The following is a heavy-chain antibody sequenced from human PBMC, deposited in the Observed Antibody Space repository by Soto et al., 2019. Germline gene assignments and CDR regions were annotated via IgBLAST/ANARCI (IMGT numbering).Heavy chain of an antibody. V-gene: IGHV1-58*01. CDR1: GFTFTSSA. CDR2: IVVGSGNT. J-gene: IGHJ4*02. CDR3: AAVVAAGDFDY. D-gene: IGHD6-13*01. Sequence: SVKVSCKASGFTFTSSAVQWVRQVRGQRLEWIGWIVVGSGNTNYAQKFQERVTITRDMSTSTAYMELSSLRSEDTAVYYCAAVVAAGDFDYWGQGTLVTVSS.